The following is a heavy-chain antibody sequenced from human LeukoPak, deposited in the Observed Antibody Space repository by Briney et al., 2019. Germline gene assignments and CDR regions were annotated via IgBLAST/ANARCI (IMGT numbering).Heavy chain of an antibody. CDR3: ARIGGDRHPIEY. CDR1: GFTFSAYW. Sequence: GGSLRLSCAASGFTFSAYWMHWVRQAPGKGLEWVAVIWYDGTNKYYADSVKGRFTISRDNSKNTLYLQMNSLRAEDTAVYYCARIGGDRHPIEYWGQGTLVTVSS. V-gene: IGHV3-33*08. J-gene: IGHJ4*02. CDR2: IWYDGTNK. D-gene: IGHD2-21*02.